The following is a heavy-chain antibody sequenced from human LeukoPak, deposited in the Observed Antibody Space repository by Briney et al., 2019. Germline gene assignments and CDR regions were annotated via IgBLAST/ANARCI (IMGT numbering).Heavy chain of an antibody. D-gene: IGHD3-10*01. V-gene: IGHV4-59*01. CDR1: GGSISSYY. Sequence: SETLSLTCTVSGGSISSYYWSWIRQPPGKGLEWIGYIYYSGSTNYNPSLKSRVTISVDTSKNQFSLKLSPVTAADTAVYYCARALLYYGSGSYYHFDYWGQGTLVTVSS. CDR2: IYYSGST. J-gene: IGHJ4*02. CDR3: ARALLYYGSGSYYHFDY.